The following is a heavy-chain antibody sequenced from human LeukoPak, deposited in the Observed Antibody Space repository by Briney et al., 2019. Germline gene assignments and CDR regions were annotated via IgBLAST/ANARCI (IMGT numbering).Heavy chain of an antibody. CDR1: GFMFSGFW. D-gene: IGHD3-22*01. Sequence: GGSLRLSCAASGFMFSGFWMTWVRQAPGKGLEWVANIKHDGSEKNYVDSVKGRFTISRDNAKNSLYLQMNSLGGEDTAVYYCATRPRSDYYFAISDYWGQGTLVTVSS. CDR3: ATRPRSDYYFAISDY. CDR2: IKHDGSEK. V-gene: IGHV3-7*01. J-gene: IGHJ4*02.